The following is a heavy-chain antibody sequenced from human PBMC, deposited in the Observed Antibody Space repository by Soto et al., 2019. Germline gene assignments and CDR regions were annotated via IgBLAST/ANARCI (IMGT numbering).Heavy chain of an antibody. CDR1: GFTFSSYS. J-gene: IGHJ6*02. Sequence: GGSLRLSCAASGFTFSSYSMNWVRQAPGKGLEWVSYISSSSSTIYYADSVKGRFTISRDNAKNSLYLQMNSLRDEDTAVYYCARFAWELPYYYYYGMDVWGQGTTVTVS. V-gene: IGHV3-48*02. CDR3: ARFAWELPYYYYYGMDV. D-gene: IGHD1-26*01. CDR2: ISSSSSTI.